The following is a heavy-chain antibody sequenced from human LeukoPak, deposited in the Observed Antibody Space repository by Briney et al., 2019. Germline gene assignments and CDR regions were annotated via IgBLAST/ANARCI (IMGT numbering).Heavy chain of an antibody. CDR3: GRGIQSFDP. CDR2: INPNSGGT. J-gene: IGHJ5*02. Sequence: ASVKVPCKASGYTFTGYYMHWVRQAPGQGLEWMGWINPNSGGTNYAQKFQGRVTMTRDTSMSAAYMEISRLTCDDTAVYYCGRGIQSFDPWGQGTLVTVSS. V-gene: IGHV1-2*02. CDR1: GYTFTGYY.